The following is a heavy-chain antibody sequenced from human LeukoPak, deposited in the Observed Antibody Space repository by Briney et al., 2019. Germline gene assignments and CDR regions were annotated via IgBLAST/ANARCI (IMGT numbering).Heavy chain of an antibody. Sequence: GGSLRLSCAASGFTFSSYSMNWVRQAPGKGLEWVSSISSSSSYIHYADSVKGRFTISRDNAKNSLYLQMNSLRAADTAVYYCARAGYSSSWRERYKYYFDYWGQGTLVTVSS. CDR2: ISSSSSYI. J-gene: IGHJ4*02. CDR1: GFTFSSYS. D-gene: IGHD6-13*01. V-gene: IGHV3-21*01. CDR3: ARAGYSSSWRERYKYYFDY.